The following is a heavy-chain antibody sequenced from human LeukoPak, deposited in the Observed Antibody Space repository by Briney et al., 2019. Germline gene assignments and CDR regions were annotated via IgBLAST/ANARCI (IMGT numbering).Heavy chain of an antibody. V-gene: IGHV4-30-4*01. CDR3: ARDVADSSGYYYTLGWYFDL. CDR2: IYYSGST. J-gene: IGHJ2*01. CDR1: GGSISSGGYS. D-gene: IGHD3-22*01. Sequence: ASETLSLTCTVSGGSISSGGYSWSWIRQPPGKGLEWIGYIYYSGSTYYNPSLKSRVTISVDTSKNQFSLKLSSVTAADTAVYYCARDVADSSGYYYTLGWYFDLWGRGTLVTVSS.